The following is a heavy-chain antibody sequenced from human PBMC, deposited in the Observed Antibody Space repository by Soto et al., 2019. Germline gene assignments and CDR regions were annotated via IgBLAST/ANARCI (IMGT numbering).Heavy chain of an antibody. Sequence: QVQLVQSGAEVKKPGSSVKVSCKASGGTFSSYAISWVRQAPGQGLEWMGGIIPIFGTANYAQKFQGRVTITADESTSTAYMELSSLRSEDTAVYYCARERYCSSTSCYARIGEAYGMDVWGQGTTVTVSS. D-gene: IGHD2-2*01. CDR1: GGTFSSYA. CDR3: ARERYCSSTSCYARIGEAYGMDV. CDR2: IIPIFGTA. V-gene: IGHV1-69*01. J-gene: IGHJ6*02.